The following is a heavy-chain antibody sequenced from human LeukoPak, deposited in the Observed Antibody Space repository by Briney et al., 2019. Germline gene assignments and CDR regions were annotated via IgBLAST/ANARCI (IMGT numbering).Heavy chain of an antibody. CDR1: GYTFTSYD. Sequence: GASVKVSCKASGYTFTSYDISWGRQAPGQGLEWMGWISTYNGNTNYAQKLQGRVAMTTDTITTTAYMELRSLRSDDTAVYYCARDHSGNWFDPWGQGTLVTVSS. J-gene: IGHJ5*02. D-gene: IGHD1-26*01. V-gene: IGHV1-18*01. CDR3: ARDHSGNWFDP. CDR2: ISTYNGNT.